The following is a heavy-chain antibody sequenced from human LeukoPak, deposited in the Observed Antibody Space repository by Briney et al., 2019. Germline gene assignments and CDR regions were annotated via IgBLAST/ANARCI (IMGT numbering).Heavy chain of an antibody. CDR2: ISSSGRTM. CDR3: ARDSGYSYGAFDP. J-gene: IGHJ5*02. CDR1: GFTFSSYE. Sequence: GGSLRLSCAASGFTFSSYETNWVRQAPGKGLEWVSYISSSGRTMYYADSVKGRFTISRENAKNSLYLQMNSLRAEDTAVYYCARDSGYSYGAFDPWGQGTLVTVSS. V-gene: IGHV3-48*03. D-gene: IGHD5-18*01.